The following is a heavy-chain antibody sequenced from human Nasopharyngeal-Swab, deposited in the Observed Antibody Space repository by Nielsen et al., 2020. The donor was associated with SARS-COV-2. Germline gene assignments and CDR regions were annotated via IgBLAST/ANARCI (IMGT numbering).Heavy chain of an antibody. CDR1: GFTFSSYA. CDR2: ISGSGGST. D-gene: IGHD6-6*01. Sequence: GGSLRLSCAASGFTFSSYAMHWVRQAPGKGLEWVSAISGSGGSTYYADSVKGRFTISRDNSKNTLYLQMNSLRAEDTAVYYCAKGPGVSSSSVSGLRRDYWGQGTLVTVSS. J-gene: IGHJ4*02. CDR3: AKGPGVSSSSVSGLRRDY. V-gene: IGHV3-23*01.